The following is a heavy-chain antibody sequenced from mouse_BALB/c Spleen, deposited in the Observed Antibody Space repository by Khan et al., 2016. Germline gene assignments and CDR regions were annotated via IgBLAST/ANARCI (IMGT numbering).Heavy chain of an antibody. J-gene: IGHJ1*01. CDR1: GFSLTSYG. V-gene: IGHV2-9*02. Sequence: QVQLKESGPGLVAPSQSLSITCTVSGFSLTSYGVHWVRQPPGKGLEWLGVIWAGGNINYNSALMSRLSISKDNFKSQVFLKMKSLKNDDTAEYYCARDGGSSPYFDVWGAGTTVTVSS. CDR3: ARDGGSSPYFDV. D-gene: IGHD1-1*01. CDR2: IWAGGNI.